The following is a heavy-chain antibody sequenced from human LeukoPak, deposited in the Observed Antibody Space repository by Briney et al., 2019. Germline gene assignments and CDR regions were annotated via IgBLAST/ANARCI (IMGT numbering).Heavy chain of an antibody. CDR2: IIPILGIA. Sequence: SVKVSCKASGGTFSSYTISWVRQAPGQGLEWMGRIIPILGIANYAQKFQGRVTITADKSTSTAYMELSSPRSEDTAVYYCARVPGYCSSTSCSDWYFDLWGRGTLVTVSS. CDR3: ARVPGYCSSTSCSDWYFDL. V-gene: IGHV1-69*02. D-gene: IGHD2-2*01. J-gene: IGHJ2*01. CDR1: GGTFSSYT.